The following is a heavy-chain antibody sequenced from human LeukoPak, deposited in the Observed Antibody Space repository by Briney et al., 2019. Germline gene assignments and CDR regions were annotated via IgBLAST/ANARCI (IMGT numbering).Heavy chain of an antibody. CDR1: GYTFTGYY. D-gene: IGHD1-26*01. CDR3: ALVGATWAYSGYDAFDI. CDR2: IIPIFGTA. J-gene: IGHJ3*02. Sequence: GASVKVSCKASGYTFTGYYMHWVRQAPGQGLEWMGGIIPIFGTANYAQKFQGRVTITADKSTSTAYMELSSLRSEDTAVYYCALVGATWAYSGYDAFDIWGQGTMVTVSS. V-gene: IGHV1-69*06.